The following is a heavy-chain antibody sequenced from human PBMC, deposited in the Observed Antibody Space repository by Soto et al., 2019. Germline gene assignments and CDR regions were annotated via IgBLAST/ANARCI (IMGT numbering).Heavy chain of an antibody. CDR2: IYYTGST. J-gene: IGHJ4*02. Sequence: SETLSLTCTASGDSISSYSWTWIRQPPGRRLEWIGYIYYTGSTNYNPSLKSRVSISVDTSKNQFSLKLRSVTAEDTAVYYCARLDSRKGHYYDYWGQGTLVTVSS. D-gene: IGHD2-21*01. CDR1: GDSISSYS. V-gene: IGHV4-59*08. CDR3: ARLDSRKGHYYDY.